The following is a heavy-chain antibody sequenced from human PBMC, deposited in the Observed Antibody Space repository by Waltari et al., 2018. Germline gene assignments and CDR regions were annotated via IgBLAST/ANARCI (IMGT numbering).Heavy chain of an antibody. Sequence: EVQLVESGGGLVQPGGSLRLSCAASGFTFSTFRMGWVRQAPGKGLEWVANRKEDGSEKYYVDSVKGRLTISRDNAKNSLYLQMNSLRGEDTAVYYCARYYYDFLYYFDYWGQGALVTVSS. CDR3: ARYYYDFLYYFDY. CDR2: RKEDGSEK. D-gene: IGHD3-22*01. J-gene: IGHJ4*02. V-gene: IGHV3-7*01. CDR1: GFTFSTFR.